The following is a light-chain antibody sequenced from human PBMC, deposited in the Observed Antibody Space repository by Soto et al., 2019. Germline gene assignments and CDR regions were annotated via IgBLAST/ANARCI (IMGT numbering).Light chain of an antibody. Sequence: QSALTQPRSVSGSPGQSVTISCTGTSSDVGGYDYVSWYQQHPGKAPKLMIYDVNKRPSGVPDRFSGSKSGNTASLTISGLQAEDEADYYCCSYAGIYGVVFGRGTKLTVL. CDR2: DVN. V-gene: IGLV2-11*01. J-gene: IGLJ2*01. CDR1: SSDVGGYDY. CDR3: CSYAGIYGVV.